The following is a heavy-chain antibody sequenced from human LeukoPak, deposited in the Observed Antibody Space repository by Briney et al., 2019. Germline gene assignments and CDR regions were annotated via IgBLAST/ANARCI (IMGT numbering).Heavy chain of an antibody. Sequence: GASVKVSCKASGYTFTSYGISWVRQAPGQGLEWMGWISAYNGNTNYAQKLQGRVTMTTDTSTSTAYMELRSLRSDDTAVYYCARDLSFTGYSSSWDKDNWFDPWGQGTLVTVSS. V-gene: IGHV1-18*01. CDR1: GYTFTSYG. CDR2: ISAYNGNT. D-gene: IGHD6-13*01. J-gene: IGHJ5*02. CDR3: ARDLSFTGYSSSWDKDNWFDP.